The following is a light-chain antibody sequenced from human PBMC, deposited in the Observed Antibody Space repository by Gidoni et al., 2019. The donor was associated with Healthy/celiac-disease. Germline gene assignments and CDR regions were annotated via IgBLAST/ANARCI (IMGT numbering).Light chain of an antibody. Sequence: DIVMTQSPLSLPVTPGEPASISCRSSQSLLHSNGYNYLDWYLQKPGQSPQLLIYLGSNRASGVPDRFSGSGSGTDFTLKISRVEAEDVGVYYCMQALPPFTFXPXTKVDIK. CDR1: QSLLHSNGYNY. J-gene: IGKJ3*01. CDR3: MQALPPFT. CDR2: LGS. V-gene: IGKV2-28*01.